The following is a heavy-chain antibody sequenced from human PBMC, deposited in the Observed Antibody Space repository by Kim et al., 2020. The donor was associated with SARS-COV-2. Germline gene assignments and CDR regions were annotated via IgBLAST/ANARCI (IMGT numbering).Heavy chain of an antibody. CDR2: IYYSGST. D-gene: IGHD3-10*01. V-gene: IGHV4-39*01. CDR1: GGSISSSSYY. Sequence: SETLSLTCTVSGGSISSSSYYWGWIRQPPGKGLEWIGSIYYSGSTYYNPSLKSRVTISVDTSKNQFSLKLSSVTAADTAVYYCARKGSGRHRRYFDYWGQGTLVTVSS. CDR3: ARKGSGRHRRYFDY. J-gene: IGHJ4*02.